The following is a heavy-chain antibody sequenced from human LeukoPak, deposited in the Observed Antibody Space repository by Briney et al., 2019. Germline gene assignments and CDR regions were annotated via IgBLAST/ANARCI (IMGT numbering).Heavy chain of an antibody. D-gene: IGHD2-21*01. J-gene: IGHJ6*02. V-gene: IGHV1-18*01. CDR3: ARESPVFPYYYGMDV. Sequence: GASVKVSCKTSGYTFTSYGVSWVRQAPGQGLEWMGWISGYNGNTNYAQKYRGRVTMTTDTSTSTAYMELRSLRSDDTAVYYCARESPVFPYYYGMDVWGQGTTVTVSS. CDR1: GYTFTSYG. CDR2: ISGYNGNT.